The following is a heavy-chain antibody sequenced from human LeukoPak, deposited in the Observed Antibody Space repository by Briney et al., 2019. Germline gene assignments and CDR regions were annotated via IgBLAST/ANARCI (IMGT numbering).Heavy chain of an antibody. V-gene: IGHV3-48*03. J-gene: IGHJ4*02. Sequence: GGSLRLSCAASGFTFRNYEMNWVRQAPGKGLEWVSYISSSGSTIFYAASVKGRLTISRDNARNSVYLQMNSLSAEDTAVYYCAREESRGLDYWGQGTAVTVSP. CDR1: GFTFRNYE. CDR3: AREESRGLDY. CDR2: ISSSGSTI.